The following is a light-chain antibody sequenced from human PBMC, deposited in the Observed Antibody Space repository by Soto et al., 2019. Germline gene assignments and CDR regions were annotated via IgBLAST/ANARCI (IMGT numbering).Light chain of an antibody. CDR2: GAS. V-gene: IGKV3-15*01. CDR1: QSVRSY. J-gene: IGKJ4*01. CDR3: QQYNNWPPLT. Sequence: EVVMTQSPATLSVSAGERATLSCGASQSVRSYLAWYQQKPGQAPRLLIHGASTRAPGIPARFSGSGSGTEFTLTIDSLQSEDFAVYYCQQYNNWPPLTFGGGTKVDIK.